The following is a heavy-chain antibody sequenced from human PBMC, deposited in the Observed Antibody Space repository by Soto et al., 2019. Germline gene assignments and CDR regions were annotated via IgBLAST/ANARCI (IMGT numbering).Heavy chain of an antibody. CDR2: IYHSGST. CDR3: ARVSASYCFGMDV. Sequence: QVQLQESGPGLVKPSGTLSLTCAVSGGSISSSNWWSWVRQPPGKGLEWIGEIYHSGSTNYNPTLKSRVTISVDKSKIPVSLKLSSVTAADTAVYYCARVSASYCFGMDVWGQGATVTVSS. V-gene: IGHV4-4*02. D-gene: IGHD1-26*01. CDR1: GGSISSSNW. J-gene: IGHJ6*02.